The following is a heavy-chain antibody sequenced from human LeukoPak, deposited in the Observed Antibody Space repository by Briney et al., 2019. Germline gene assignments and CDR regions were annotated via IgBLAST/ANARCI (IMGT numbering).Heavy chain of an antibody. CDR3: ATLTSIVGATTGYDLDY. D-gene: IGHD1-26*01. J-gene: IGHJ4*02. V-gene: IGHV1-46*01. CDR2: INPSGGST. Sequence: ASVKVSCKAAGYTFTNYHMHWVRQAPGQGLEWMGIINPSGGSTSYAQKFQGRVTMTRDTSTSTVYMELSSLRSEDTAVYYCATLTSIVGATTGYDLDYWGQGTLVTVSS. CDR1: GYTFTNYH.